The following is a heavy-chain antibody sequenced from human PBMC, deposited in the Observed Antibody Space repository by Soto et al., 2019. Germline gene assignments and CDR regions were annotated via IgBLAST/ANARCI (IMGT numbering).Heavy chain of an antibody. Sequence: QVQLVQSGAEVKKPGASVRVSCKASGYTFTKFDINWVRQATGQGLEWMGWMNPNSGNTGYAQKFQGRVTMTRNTSITTAYMELSTLRSEDTAVYYCGRGDYGDFSHWFAPWGQATLVTAAS. CDR2: MNPNSGNT. V-gene: IGHV1-8*01. D-gene: IGHD4-17*01. J-gene: IGHJ5*02. CDR1: GYTFTKFD. CDR3: GRGDYGDFSHWFAP.